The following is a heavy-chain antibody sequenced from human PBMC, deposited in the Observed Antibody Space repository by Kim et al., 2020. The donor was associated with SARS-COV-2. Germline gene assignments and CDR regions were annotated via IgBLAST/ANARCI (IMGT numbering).Heavy chain of an antibody. CDR3: ARALDSTGLYH. CDR1: GGSLIGYY. Sequence: SETLSLTCSVSGGSLIGYYWAWIRQTPGKGLEWIGEVTHGGSTNYSPSLKDRVSISVDMSKRQFSLNLASVTAADTAVYFCARALDSTGLYHWGQGTQVT. CDR2: VTHGGST. D-gene: IGHD3-22*01. V-gene: IGHV4-34*01. J-gene: IGHJ5*02.